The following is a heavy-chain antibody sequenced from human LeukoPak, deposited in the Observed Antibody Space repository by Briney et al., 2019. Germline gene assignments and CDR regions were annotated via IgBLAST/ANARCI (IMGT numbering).Heavy chain of an antibody. Sequence: GESLKISRKASGYSFTNYWIGWVRQMPGKGLEWMGMINPGDTNFAYSPSFQGQVTISADRSINTAYLQWSSLKASDTAMYYCARPRRAERDEDFWGQGTLVSVSS. CDR1: GYSFTNYW. CDR3: ARPRRAERDEDF. CDR2: INPGDTNF. J-gene: IGHJ4*02. D-gene: IGHD1-1*01. V-gene: IGHV5-51*01.